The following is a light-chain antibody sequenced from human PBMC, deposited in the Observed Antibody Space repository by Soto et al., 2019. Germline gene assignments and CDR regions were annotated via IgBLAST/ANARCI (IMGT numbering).Light chain of an antibody. Sequence: EIVLTQSPGTLSLSPGERATLSCRASLSVSNNYLAWYQQRPGQAPRLLIYDASNRATGIPDRFSGSGSGTDFTLTITRLEPEDSAVYYCQQYGSSPRAFGQGTKVEIK. CDR2: DAS. CDR3: QQYGSSPRA. J-gene: IGKJ1*01. V-gene: IGKV3-20*01. CDR1: LSVSNNY.